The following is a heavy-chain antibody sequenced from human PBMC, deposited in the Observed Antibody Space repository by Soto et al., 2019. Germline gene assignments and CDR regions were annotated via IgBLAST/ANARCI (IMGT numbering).Heavy chain of an antibody. V-gene: IGHV4-59*08. D-gene: IGHD1-1*01. CDR1: SGPTSSHN. CDR2: VYSTGGT. Sequence: QVQLQQSGPGLVKPSETLSLTCSVSSGPTSSHNWGWIRQTQGRGLEWIGYVYSTGGTSDNPSLNSRVTISADTSTNHISLTLTSVTAADTAVYYCVRQGIGNLHGLVDVWGQGTTVRVSS. CDR3: VRQGIGNLHGLVDV. J-gene: IGHJ6*02.